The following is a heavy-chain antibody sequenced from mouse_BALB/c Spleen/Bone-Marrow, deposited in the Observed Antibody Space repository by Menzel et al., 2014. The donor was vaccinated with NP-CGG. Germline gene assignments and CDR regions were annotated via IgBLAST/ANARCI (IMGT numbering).Heavy chain of an antibody. D-gene: IGHD2-1*01. Sequence: VQLQESGAELMKPGDSVKISCKATGYTFSSYWIEWVKQRPGHGLEWIGEILPGSGSTNYNEKFKGKATFTADTSSNTAYMQLSSLTSEDSAVYYCARNGTYPAWFAYWGQGPLVTVSA. J-gene: IGHJ3*01. CDR3: ARNGTYPAWFAY. V-gene: IGHV1-9*01. CDR2: ILPGSGST. CDR1: GYTFSSYW.